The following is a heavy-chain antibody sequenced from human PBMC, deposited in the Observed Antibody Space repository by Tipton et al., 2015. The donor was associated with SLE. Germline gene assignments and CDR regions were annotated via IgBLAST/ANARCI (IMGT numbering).Heavy chain of an antibody. CDR2: SYYSGST. CDR1: GGSISSSSYY. CDR3: ARDGLGWSEGYFDL. D-gene: IGHD2-15*01. Sequence: TLSLTCTVSGGSISSSSYYWGWIRQPPGKGLEWIGGSYYSGSTDYNPSLKSRVTISVDTSKKHFSLKVSSVTAADTAVYYFARDGLGWSEGYFDLWGRGTLVTVSS. V-gene: IGHV4-39*02. J-gene: IGHJ2*01.